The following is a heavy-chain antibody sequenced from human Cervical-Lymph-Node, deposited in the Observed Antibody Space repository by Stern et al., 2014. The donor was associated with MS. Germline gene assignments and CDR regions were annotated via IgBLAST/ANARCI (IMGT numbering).Heavy chain of an antibody. CDR3: ATPSLPFY. CDR2: INPKSGHT. J-gene: IGHJ4*02. D-gene: IGHD6-6*01. CDR1: GYTFTDYD. V-gene: IGHV1-8*01. Sequence: VQLVESGAEVKKPRASVVVSCKASGYTFTDYDITWVRQVPGQGLEWMAWINPKSGHTVSAEKFQARVTMTMNTSLRTAYMELSSLKSEDTAIYYCATPSLPFYWGQGTLITASS.